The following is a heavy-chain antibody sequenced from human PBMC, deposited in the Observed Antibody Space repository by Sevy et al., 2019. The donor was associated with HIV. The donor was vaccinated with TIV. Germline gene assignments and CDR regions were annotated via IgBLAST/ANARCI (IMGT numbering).Heavy chain of an antibody. V-gene: IGHV3-23*01. CDR3: AKVGGRWLQLCLAFDI. CDR1: GFTFSSYA. J-gene: IGHJ3*02. Sequence: GGSLRLSCAASGFTFSSYAMSWVRQAPGKGLEWVSAIRGSGGSTYYADSVKGRFTISRDNSKNTLYLQMNSLRAEDTAVYYCAKVGGRWLQLCLAFDIWGQGTMVTVSS. D-gene: IGHD5-12*01. CDR2: IRGSGGST.